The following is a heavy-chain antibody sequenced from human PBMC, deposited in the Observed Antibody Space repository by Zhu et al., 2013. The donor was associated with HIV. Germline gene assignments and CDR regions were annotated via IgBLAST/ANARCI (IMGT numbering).Heavy chain of an antibody. CDR3: ARDISPLNYYGSGGGEPFDY. Sequence: QVQLVQSGAEVKKPGSSVKVSCKASGGTFSSYAISWVRQAPGQGLEWMGGIIPIFGTANYAQKFQGRVTITADKSTSTAYMELSSLRSEDTAVYYCARDISPLNYYGSGGGEPFDYWGQGTLVTVSS. V-gene: IGHV1-69*06. CDR2: IIPIFGTA. J-gene: IGHJ4*02. D-gene: IGHD3-10*01. CDR1: GGTFSSYA.